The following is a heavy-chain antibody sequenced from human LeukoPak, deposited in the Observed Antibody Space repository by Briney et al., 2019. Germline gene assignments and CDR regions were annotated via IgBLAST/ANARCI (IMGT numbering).Heavy chain of an antibody. CDR3: ARLPPYGDYYYGMDV. V-gene: IGHV1-18*01. J-gene: IGHJ6*02. D-gene: IGHD4-17*01. CDR1: GYTFTSYG. CDR2: ISAYNGNT. Sequence: ASVKVSCKASGYTFTSYGISWVRQAPGQGLEWMGWISAYNGNTNYAQKLQGRVTMTTDTSTSTAYMELRSLRSDDTAVYYCARLPPYGDYYYGMDVWGQGTTVTVSS.